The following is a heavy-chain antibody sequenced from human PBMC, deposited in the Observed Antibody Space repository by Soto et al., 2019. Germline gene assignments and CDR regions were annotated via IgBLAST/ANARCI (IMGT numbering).Heavy chain of an antibody. V-gene: IGHV3-30-3*01. CDR3: ARDKFIGDFWSGYTPYYYYGMDV. J-gene: IGHJ6*02. CDR1: GFTFSSYA. D-gene: IGHD3-3*01. Sequence: LRLSCAASGFTFSSYAMHWVRQAPGKGLEWVAVISYDGSNKYYADSVKGRFTISRDNSKNTLYLQMNSLRAEDTAVYYCARDKFIGDFWSGYTPYYYYGMDVWGQGTTVTVSS. CDR2: ISYDGSNK.